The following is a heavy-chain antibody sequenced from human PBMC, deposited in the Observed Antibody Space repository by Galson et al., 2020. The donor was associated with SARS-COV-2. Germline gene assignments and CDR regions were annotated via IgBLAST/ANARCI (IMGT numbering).Heavy chain of an antibody. Sequence: GGSLRLSCAASGFTFSSYSINWVRQAPGKGLEWVSYISSSSSTIYYADSVKGRFTISRDNAKNSLYLQMNSLRAEDTAVYYCATPRDYYGSGSSFDYWGQGTLVTVSS. J-gene: IGHJ4*02. D-gene: IGHD3-10*01. CDR1: GFTFSSYS. V-gene: IGHV3-48*01. CDR3: ATPRDYYGSGSSFDY. CDR2: ISSSSSTI.